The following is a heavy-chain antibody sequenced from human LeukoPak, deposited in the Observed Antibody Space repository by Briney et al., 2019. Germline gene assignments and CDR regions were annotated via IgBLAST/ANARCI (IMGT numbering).Heavy chain of an antibody. CDR3: AKDHPRLKAFDI. Sequence: GGSLRLSCAASGFTFSSYAMHWVRQAPGKGLEWVAVISYDGSNKYYADSVKGRFTISRDNSKNTLYLQMHSLRPEDTALYYCAKDHPRLKAFDIWGQGTMVTVSS. J-gene: IGHJ3*02. CDR1: GFTFSSYA. D-gene: IGHD2-21*02. V-gene: IGHV3-30-3*01. CDR2: ISYDGSNK.